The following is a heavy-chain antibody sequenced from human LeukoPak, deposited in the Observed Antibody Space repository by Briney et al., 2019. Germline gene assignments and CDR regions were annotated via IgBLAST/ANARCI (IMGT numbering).Heavy chain of an antibody. Sequence: SVKVSCKASGGTFSSYAISWVRQAPGQGLEWMGRIIPIFGTANYAQKFQGRFTTTTDESTSTAYMELSRLRSEDTAVDYCARASDYYGSGTYPYWGQGTLVTVSS. CDR1: GGTFSSYA. CDR2: IIPIFGTA. J-gene: IGHJ4*02. D-gene: IGHD3-10*01. V-gene: IGHV1-69*05. CDR3: ARASDYYGSGTYPY.